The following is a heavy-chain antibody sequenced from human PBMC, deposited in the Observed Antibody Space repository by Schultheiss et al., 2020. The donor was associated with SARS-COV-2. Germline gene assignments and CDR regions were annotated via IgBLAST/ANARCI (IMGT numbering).Heavy chain of an antibody. CDR1: GFTVSSNY. D-gene: IGHD2-8*02. J-gene: IGHJ4*02. V-gene: IGHV3-66*01. CDR3: ARDSRTGGVGIDY. CDR2: IYSGGTT. Sequence: GGSLRLSCTVSGFTVSSNYLSWVRQPPGRGLEWVSLIYSGGTTYYADSVKGRFTLSRDNSKNTLYLQMNSLRAEDTAVYYCARDSRTGGVGIDYWGQGTLVTVSS.